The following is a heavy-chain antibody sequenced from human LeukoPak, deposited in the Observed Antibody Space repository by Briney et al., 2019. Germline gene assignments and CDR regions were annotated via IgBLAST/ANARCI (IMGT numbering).Heavy chain of an antibody. CDR1: GGSISSSSYY. Sequence: SETLSLACTVSGGSISSSSYYWGWIRQPPGKGLEWIGSIYYSGSTYYNPSLKSRVTISVDTSKNQFSLKLTSVTAADTAVYYCARYGYSYGSQFDYWGQGTLVTVSS. CDR3: ARYGYSYGSQFDY. V-gene: IGHV4-39*01. CDR2: IYYSGST. J-gene: IGHJ4*02. D-gene: IGHD5-18*01.